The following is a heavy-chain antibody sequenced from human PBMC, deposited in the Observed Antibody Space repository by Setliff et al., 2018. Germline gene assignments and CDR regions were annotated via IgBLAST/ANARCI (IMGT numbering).Heavy chain of an antibody. CDR1: GSTFTDSI. V-gene: IGHV1-18*01. J-gene: IGHJ4*02. CDR2: LSPYSGNT. CDR3: ARLVRYCSTRTCQRASGDEY. D-gene: IGHD2-8*01. Sequence: ASVKVSCKASGSTFTDSIVNWVRQAPGQGLEWVGWLSPYSGNTYSAQEFQGRLTLTTDTSTTTAYMELRSLTSGDTAIYYCARLVRYCSTRTCQRASGDEYLGQGTLVTVSS.